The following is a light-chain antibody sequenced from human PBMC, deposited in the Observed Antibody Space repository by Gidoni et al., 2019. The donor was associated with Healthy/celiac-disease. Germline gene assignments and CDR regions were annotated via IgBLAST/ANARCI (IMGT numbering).Light chain of an antibody. J-gene: IGKJ1*01. Sequence: EIVMTQSPATLSVSPGERATLSCRASQSVSSNLAWYQQKPGQAPRLLIYGASTRATGIQARFSGSGSGTEFTLTISSLQSEDFAVYYCQQYNNWPPVWTFGQGTKVEIK. CDR3: QQYNNWPPVWT. CDR1: QSVSSN. CDR2: GAS. V-gene: IGKV3-15*01.